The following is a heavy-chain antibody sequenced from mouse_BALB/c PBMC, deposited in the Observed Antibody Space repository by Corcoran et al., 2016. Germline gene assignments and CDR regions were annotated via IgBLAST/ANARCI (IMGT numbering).Heavy chain of an antibody. CDR1: GFNIKDTY. CDR2: IDPANGNT. Sequence: EVQLQQSGAELVQPGTPVKLYCTASGFNIKDTYMHWVKQRPEQGLEWIGRIDPANGNTKYDPKFQGKATITPDTSSNTAYLQLSSLTSEDTAVYYCASEEYDGGWGQGTLVTVSA. V-gene: IGHV14-3*02. CDR3: ASEEYDGG. D-gene: IGHD2-12*01. J-gene: IGHJ3*01.